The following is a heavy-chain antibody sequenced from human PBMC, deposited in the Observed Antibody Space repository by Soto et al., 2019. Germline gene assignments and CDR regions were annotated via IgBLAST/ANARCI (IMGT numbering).Heavy chain of an antibody. D-gene: IGHD6-19*01. CDR2: IYSSGST. CDR1: GGSLSSYY. J-gene: IGHJ4*02. V-gene: IGHV4-59*01. CDR3: ARAHTSGWYVIDS. Sequence: SETLSLTCTVSGGSLSSYYWTWIRQPPGKGLEWIGYIYSSGSTNYNPSLKSRATMSVDVSKNQFSLKPSSVTTADTAVFFCARAHTSGWYVIDSWGQGTSVTVSS.